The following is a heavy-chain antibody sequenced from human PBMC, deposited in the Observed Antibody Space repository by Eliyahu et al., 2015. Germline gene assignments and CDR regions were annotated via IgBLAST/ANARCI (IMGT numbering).Heavy chain of an antibody. CDR3: ARGGYYGSGSPPDY. J-gene: IGHJ4*02. D-gene: IGHD3-10*01. Sequence: EVQLVESGGGVVRPGGSLXLSCAASGFXFDXYGMXWVRQAPGKGLGWVSGINWNGGSTGYADSVKGRFTISRDNAKNSLYLQMNSLRAEDTALYHCARGGYYGSGSPPDYWGQGTLVTVSS. CDR1: GFXFDXYG. CDR2: INWNGGST. V-gene: IGHV3-20*01.